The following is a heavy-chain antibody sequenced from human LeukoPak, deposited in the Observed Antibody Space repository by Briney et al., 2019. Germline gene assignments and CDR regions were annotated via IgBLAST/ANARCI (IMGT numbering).Heavy chain of an antibody. J-gene: IGHJ5*02. Sequence: PSETLSLNCNVSGGFVRGHYWTWIRQTPGKELEWIGCFLFSGSTNYNPSLKSRVTISVDASKNQFSLKLRAVTAADTAVYFCARAVSGPDSWFDPWGQGTLVTVSS. CDR3: ARAVSGPDSWFDP. V-gene: IGHV4-59*02. CDR1: GGFVRGHY. D-gene: IGHD5-12*01. CDR2: FLFSGST.